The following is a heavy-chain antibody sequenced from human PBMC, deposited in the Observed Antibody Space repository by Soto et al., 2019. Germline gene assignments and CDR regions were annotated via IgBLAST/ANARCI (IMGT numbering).Heavy chain of an antibody. D-gene: IGHD3-22*01. J-gene: IGHJ4*02. Sequence: GGSLRLSCAASGFTFSSYWMRWVRQAPGKGLEWVADIKGDGSAKNYVDSLKGRFTISRDNAKNSLYLQMNGLRAEDTAVYYCAKKGYYDTSGYPIRYFDYWGQGTQVTVSS. CDR2: IKGDGSAK. CDR3: AKKGYYDTSGYPIRYFDY. V-gene: IGHV3-7*01. CDR1: GFTFSSYW.